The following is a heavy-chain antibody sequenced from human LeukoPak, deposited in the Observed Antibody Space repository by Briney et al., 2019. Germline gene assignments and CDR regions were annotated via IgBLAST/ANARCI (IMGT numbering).Heavy chain of an antibody. V-gene: IGHV4-59*01. CDR2: VYDSGSA. Sequence: SEALSLTCTVSGGSISGYYLSWIRQSPGKGLEWIGYVYDSGSANYNPSLKSRVIMSVDTSKTQVSLKVKSVTAADTAVYYCARGWDTGYGYYGMDVWGQGTTVTVSS. CDR3: ARGWDTGYGYYGMDV. J-gene: IGHJ6*02. CDR1: GGSISGYY. D-gene: IGHD5-18*01.